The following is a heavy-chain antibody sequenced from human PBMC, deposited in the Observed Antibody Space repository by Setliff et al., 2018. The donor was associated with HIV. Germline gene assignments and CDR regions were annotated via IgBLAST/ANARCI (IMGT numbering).Heavy chain of an antibody. Sequence: PGGSLRLSCAASGFTFSDHYMDWVRQGPGKGLEWVGRTRTKVNSYTTVYAASVKGRFTISRDDSESSLYLQMNSLKTEDTAVYYCVRSLRYYATSDSRDYFDYWGQGTLVTVSS. J-gene: IGHJ4*02. CDR2: TRTKVNSYTT. D-gene: IGHD3-10*01. V-gene: IGHV3-72*01. CDR3: VRSLRYYATSDSRDYFDY. CDR1: GFTFSDHY.